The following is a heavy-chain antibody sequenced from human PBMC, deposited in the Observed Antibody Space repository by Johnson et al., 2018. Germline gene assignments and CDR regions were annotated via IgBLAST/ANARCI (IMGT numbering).Heavy chain of an antibody. J-gene: IGHJ6*02. CDR2: ISWNSGSI. Sequence: QVQLVQSGGGVVQPGRSLRLSCAASGFTFSSYGMHWVRQAPGKGLEWVSGISWNSGSIGYADSVQGRFPLARDNSKNTLYLQMNSLRAEETAVYYCASARSWGVQLYYYYYGMDGWGQGTTVTVSS. D-gene: IGHD5-18*01. CDR1: GFTFSSYG. CDR3: ASARSWGVQLYYYYYGMDG. V-gene: IGHV3-NL1*01.